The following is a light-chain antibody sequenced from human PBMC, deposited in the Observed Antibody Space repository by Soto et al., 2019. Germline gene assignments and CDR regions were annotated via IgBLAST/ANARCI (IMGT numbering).Light chain of an antibody. V-gene: IGKV1-39*01. Sequence: DIQMTQSPSYLSASVGDRVTITCRASQTISSYLPWYEQKPGKDPRLLIYATSTLHGGVPSRFSGSGSGTDFSLTISSLQPDDFATYYCQQSYSTPYTFGQGTNLDI. CDR1: QTISSY. J-gene: IGKJ2*01. CDR2: ATS. CDR3: QQSYSTPYT.